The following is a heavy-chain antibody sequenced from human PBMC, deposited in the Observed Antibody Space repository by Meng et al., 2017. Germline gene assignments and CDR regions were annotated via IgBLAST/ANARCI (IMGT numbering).Heavy chain of an antibody. CDR3: AKVLPYYYDSSGENDY. V-gene: IGHV3-23*04. CDR2: ISGSGGST. CDR1: GFTFSSYA. J-gene: IGHJ4*02. D-gene: IGHD3-22*01. Sequence: RGESGGGLVQPGGSLRLSCAASGFTFSSYAMSWVRQAPGKGLEWVSAISGSGGSTYYADSVKGRFTISRDNSKNTLYLQMNSLRAEDTAVYYCAKVLPYYYDSSGENDYWGQGTLVTVSS.